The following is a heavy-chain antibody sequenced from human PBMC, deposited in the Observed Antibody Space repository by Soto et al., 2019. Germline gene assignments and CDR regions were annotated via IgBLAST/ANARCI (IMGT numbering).Heavy chain of an antibody. Sequence: QVQLQQWGAGLLKPSETLSLTCAVYGGSFSGYYWSWIRQPPGKGLEWIGEINHSGSTNYNPSLKSRVTISVDTSKNQFSLKLSSVTAADTAVYYCARGSGYYGSGGYYPSHHFDYWGQGTLVTVSS. D-gene: IGHD3-10*01. J-gene: IGHJ4*02. CDR1: GGSFSGYY. V-gene: IGHV4-34*01. CDR3: ARGSGYYGSGGYYPSHHFDY. CDR2: INHSGST.